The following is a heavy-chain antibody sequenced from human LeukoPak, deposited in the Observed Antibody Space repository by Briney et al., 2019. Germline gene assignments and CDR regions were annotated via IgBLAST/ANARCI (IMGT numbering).Heavy chain of an antibody. J-gene: IGHJ4*02. CDR1: GGSISSSRYY. CDR2: IYYSGST. CDR3: ARRAGSYRTQEDY. D-gene: IGHD1-26*01. Sequence: SETLSLTCTVSGGSISSSRYYWGWIRQPPGKGLEWIGSIYYSGSTYYNPSLKSRVTISVDTSKNQFSLKLSSVTAADTAVYYCARRAGSYRTQEDYWGQGTLVTVSS. V-gene: IGHV4-39*01.